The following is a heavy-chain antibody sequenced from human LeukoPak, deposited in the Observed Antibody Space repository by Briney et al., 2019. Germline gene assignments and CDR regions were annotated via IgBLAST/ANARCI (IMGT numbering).Heavy chain of an antibody. CDR2: IFSHGET. V-gene: IGHV3-66*01. Sequence: RGSLRLSCAASGFTVGNNYMNWVRQAPGKGLEWVSLIFSHGETSYADSVKGRFTISRDNSKNTLYLQMNGLRVEDTAVYYCARDPPAVSINTYAWGQGTLVTVSS. D-gene: IGHD2-8*01. J-gene: IGHJ4*02. CDR1: GFTVGNNY. CDR3: ARDPPAVSINTYA.